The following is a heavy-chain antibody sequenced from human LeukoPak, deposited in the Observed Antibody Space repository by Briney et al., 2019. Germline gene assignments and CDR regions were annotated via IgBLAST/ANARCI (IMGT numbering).Heavy chain of an antibody. V-gene: IGHV3-21*01. CDR2: ISSSTSSI. CDR1: GFTFSDYS. CDR3: ARGGSGNWNAPFDY. J-gene: IGHJ4*02. Sequence: GGSLRPSCAASGFTFSDYSMNWVRQAPGKGLEWVSSISSSTSSIYYADSVKGRFTISRDNAKNSLYLQMNSLRTEDTAVYYCARGGSGNWNAPFDYWGQGTLVTVSS. D-gene: IGHD1-1*01.